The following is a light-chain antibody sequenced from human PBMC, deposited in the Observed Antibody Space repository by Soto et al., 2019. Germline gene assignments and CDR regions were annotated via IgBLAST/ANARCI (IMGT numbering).Light chain of an antibody. J-gene: IGLJ1*01. CDR2: DVN. CDR1: SSDVGDFIY. Sequence: QSALTQPASVSGSPGQSITISCTGTSSDVGDFIYVSWYQQHPGKVPKLIIYDVNSRPSGVSNRFSGSKSGNTASLTISGLQAEDEADYYCSSYTSSRTLYVFGTGTQLTV. CDR3: SSYTSSRTLYV. V-gene: IGLV2-14*01.